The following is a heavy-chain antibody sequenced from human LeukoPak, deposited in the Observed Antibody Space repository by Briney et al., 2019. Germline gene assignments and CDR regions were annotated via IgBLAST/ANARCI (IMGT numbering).Heavy chain of an antibody. CDR2: IIPILGIA. J-gene: IGHJ4*02. V-gene: IGHV1-69*04. D-gene: IGHD5-18*01. Sequence: GASVKVSFKASGGTFSSYAISWVRQAPGQGLEWMGRIIPILGIANNLQKSRRSVTITADKSTSTAYMELSSLRSEDTAVYYCARDPDTAMVTHDYWGQGTLVTVSS. CDR1: GGTFSSYA. CDR3: ARDPDTAMVTHDY.